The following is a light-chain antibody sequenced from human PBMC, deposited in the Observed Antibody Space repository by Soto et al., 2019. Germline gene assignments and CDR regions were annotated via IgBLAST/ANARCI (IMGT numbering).Light chain of an antibody. CDR3: QHGGT. Sequence: EIVLTQSPATLSLSPGERATVSCRASQSVSNYLGWYQQKAGQAPRLLIYDASNRPTGIPARFSGSGSGTDFTLTISRLEPADFAVYYCQHGGTFGQGTRLEIK. CDR2: DAS. V-gene: IGKV3-11*01. CDR1: QSVSNY. J-gene: IGKJ5*01.